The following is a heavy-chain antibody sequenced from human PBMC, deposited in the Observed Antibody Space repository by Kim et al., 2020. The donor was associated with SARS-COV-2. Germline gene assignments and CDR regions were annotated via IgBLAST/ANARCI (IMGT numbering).Heavy chain of an antibody. J-gene: IGHJ4*02. CDR3: ARGATVVTLFDY. D-gene: IGHD2-21*02. Sequence: YRPAFTGQVNISADKSISTAYLQWSSLKASDTAMYYCARGATVVTLFDYWGQGTLVTVSS. V-gene: IGHV5-51*01.